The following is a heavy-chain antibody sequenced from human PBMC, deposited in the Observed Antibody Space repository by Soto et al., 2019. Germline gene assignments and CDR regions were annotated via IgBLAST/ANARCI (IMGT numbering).Heavy chain of an antibody. Sequence: QVQLVQSGAEVKKPGSSVKFSCKSSGGTFSSYAISWVRQAPGQGLEWMGGIIPIFGTANYARKFHDRVRSTADESTSAAYLWLSCLRSEVSVVYYCARQADILTGYFFCYWGQGTLVTVSS. D-gene: IGHD3-9*01. V-gene: IGHV1-69*01. CDR1: GGTFSSYA. CDR2: IIPIFGTA. J-gene: IGHJ4*02. CDR3: ARQADILTGYFFCY.